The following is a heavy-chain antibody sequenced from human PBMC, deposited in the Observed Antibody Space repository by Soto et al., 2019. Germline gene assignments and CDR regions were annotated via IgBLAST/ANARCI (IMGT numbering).Heavy chain of an antibody. V-gene: IGHV2-5*02. CDR2: IYWDDDK. CDR3: AHSLSTVTTWPNFDY. Sequence: QITLKESGPPLVKPTQTLTLTCTFSGFSLSTSGVGVGWIRQPPGKALEWLALIYWDDDKRYSPSLKSRLTIXXDXSKXQVVLTMTNMDPVDTATYYCAHSLSTVTTWPNFDYWGQGTLVTVSS. D-gene: IGHD4-17*01. J-gene: IGHJ4*02. CDR1: GFSLSTSGVG.